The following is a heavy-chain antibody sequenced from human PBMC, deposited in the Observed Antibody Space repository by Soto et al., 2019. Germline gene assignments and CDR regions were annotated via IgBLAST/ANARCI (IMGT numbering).Heavy chain of an antibody. V-gene: IGHV3-66*01. Sequence: GGSLRLSCAATELSVSYNYMSWVRQAPGKGLEWVSVIYDGGVGTTYYADSVRGRLTISRDESKNTLDLQVNSLRAEDTAVYYCARGVSGALDIWGQGTMVTVSS. CDR1: ELSVSYNY. J-gene: IGHJ3*02. CDR3: ARGVSGALDI. CDR2: IYDGGVGTT. D-gene: IGHD3-10*01.